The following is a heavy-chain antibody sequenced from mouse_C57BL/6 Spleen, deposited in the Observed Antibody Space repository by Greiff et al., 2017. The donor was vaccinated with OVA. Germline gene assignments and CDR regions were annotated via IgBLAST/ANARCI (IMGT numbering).Heavy chain of an antibody. J-gene: IGHJ1*03. CDR3: ARSPNYYGSSYGYWYFDV. V-gene: IGHV1-52*01. CDR2: IDPSDSET. Sequence: VQLQQPGAELVRPGSSVKLSCKASGYTFTSYWMHWVKQRPIQGLEWIGNIDPSDSETHYNQKFKDKATLTVDKSSSTAYMQLSSLTSEDSAVYYCARSPNYYGSSYGYWYFDVWGTGTTVTVSS. D-gene: IGHD1-1*01. CDR1: GYTFTSYW.